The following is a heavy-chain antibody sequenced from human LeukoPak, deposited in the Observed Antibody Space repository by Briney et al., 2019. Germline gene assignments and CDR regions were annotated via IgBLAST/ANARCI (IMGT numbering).Heavy chain of an antibody. V-gene: IGHV4-4*07. D-gene: IGHD6-19*01. J-gene: IGHJ4*02. CDR3: AREGASGWYEDRYDY. CDR1: GCSISSYY. CDR2: INTSGST. Sequence: SETLSLTCTGSGCSISSYYWSWIRQPPGKGLEWIGRINTSGSTNSNPSLKSRITMTVGTSTNQFSMKLRSVTAADTGVYYCAREGASGWYEDRYDYWGQGTLVTVSS.